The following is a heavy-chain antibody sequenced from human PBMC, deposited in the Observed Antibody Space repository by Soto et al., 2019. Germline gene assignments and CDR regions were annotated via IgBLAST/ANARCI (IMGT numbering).Heavy chain of an antibody. CDR2: IDIGGNT. J-gene: IGHJ4*02. CDR1: GFSVTNNY. D-gene: IGHD2-2*01. Sequence: EVQVVESGGGLVQPGGSLRHSCAASGFSVTNNYMNWVRQAPGKGLEWVSIIDIGGNTYYADSVKDRFTISRDNSRNTLYLHMDSLRAEDTAVYYCARGRGSTGYLGREHYFDYWGQGTLVTVSP. CDR3: ARGRGSTGYLGREHYFDY. V-gene: IGHV3-66*01.